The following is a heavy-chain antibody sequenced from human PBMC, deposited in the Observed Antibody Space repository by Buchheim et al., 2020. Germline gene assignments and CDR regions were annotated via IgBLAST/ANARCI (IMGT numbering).Heavy chain of an antibody. CDR2: IKQDGSEK. D-gene: IGHD6-19*01. J-gene: IGHJ4*02. Sequence: EVQLVESGGGLVQPGGSLRLSCAASGFTFSSYWMSWVRQAPGKGLEWVANIKQDGSEKYYVDSVKGRFTISRDNAKNSLYLQMNSLRAEDTAVYYCAKGSSGWYRTNGYFDYWGQGTL. CDR1: GFTFSSYW. CDR3: AKGSSGWYRTNGYFDY. V-gene: IGHV3-7*01.